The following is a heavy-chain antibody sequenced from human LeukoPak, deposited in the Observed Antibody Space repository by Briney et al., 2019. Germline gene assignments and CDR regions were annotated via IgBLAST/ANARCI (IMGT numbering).Heavy chain of an antibody. Sequence: GGSLRLFCAASGFTFSSYAMHWVRQAPGKGLAWVAVISYDGSNKYYADSVKGRFTISRDNSKNTLYLQMNSLRAEDTAVYYCARDGIVVVPAAIPSSNWFDPWGQGTLVTVSS. CDR2: ISYDGSNK. J-gene: IGHJ5*02. CDR3: ARDGIVVVPAAIPSSNWFDP. D-gene: IGHD2-2*01. V-gene: IGHV3-30-3*01. CDR1: GFTFSSYA.